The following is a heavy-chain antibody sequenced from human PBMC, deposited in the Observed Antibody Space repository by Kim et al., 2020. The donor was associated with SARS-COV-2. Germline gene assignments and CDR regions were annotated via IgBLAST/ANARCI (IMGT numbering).Heavy chain of an antibody. CDR3: ARGGSSSWYPFDY. CDR2: IYTSVNT. Sequence: SETLSLTCTVSGGSMSSYYWSWIRQPAGKGLEWIGRIYTSVNTNSNPSLKSRVTMSIDTSKNQFSLKLNSVTAADTAVYYCARGGSSSWYPFDYWGQGTLVTVSS. V-gene: IGHV4-4*07. CDR1: GGSMSSYY. D-gene: IGHD6-13*01. J-gene: IGHJ4*02.